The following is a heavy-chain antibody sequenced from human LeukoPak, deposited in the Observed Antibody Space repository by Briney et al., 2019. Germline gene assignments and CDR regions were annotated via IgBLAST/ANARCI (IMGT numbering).Heavy chain of an antibody. D-gene: IGHD3-10*01. CDR2: IYYNGRT. J-gene: IGHJ4*02. CDR3: ARSYGSGPFDY. V-gene: IGHV4-59*01. CDR1: GGSISTYY. Sequence: SETLSLTCTVSGGSISTYYWSWIRQPPGKGLEWIGYIYYNGRTNYNASLKSRVTISVDTSKNQFSLKLNSVTAADTAVYYCARSYGSGPFDYWGQGTLVTVSS.